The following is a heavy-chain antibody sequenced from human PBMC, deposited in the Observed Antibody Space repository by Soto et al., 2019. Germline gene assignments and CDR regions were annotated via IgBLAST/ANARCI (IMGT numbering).Heavy chain of an antibody. CDR1: GGSINSGDSY. V-gene: IGHV4-31*03. CDR2: INYRGTT. CDR3: VRDAHGAAPY. D-gene: IGHD6-13*01. Sequence: QVQLQESVPGLVRPSQTLSLTCTVSGGSINSGDSYWNWIRQNPEKGLEWIGYINYRGTTFYNPSLKRRIIISADTCENQFSLKLNSVTAADTAVYYCVRDAHGAAPYWCQGTLVTVSS. J-gene: IGHJ4*02.